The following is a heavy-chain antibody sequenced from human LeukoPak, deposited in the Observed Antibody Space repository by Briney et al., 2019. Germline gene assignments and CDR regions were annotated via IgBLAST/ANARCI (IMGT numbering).Heavy chain of an antibody. D-gene: IGHD3-10*01. CDR3: ARDPPGDHPFDY. CDR1: GGSIRSSYYY. V-gene: IGHV4-61*01. J-gene: IGHJ4*02. CDR2: IYFSGST. Sequence: PSETLSLTCTVSGGSIRSSYYYWSWIRQPPGKGLEWIGYIYFSGSTNYNPSLKSRVTISVDTSKNQFSLKLSSVTAADTAVYYCARDPPGDHPFDYWGQGTLVTVSS.